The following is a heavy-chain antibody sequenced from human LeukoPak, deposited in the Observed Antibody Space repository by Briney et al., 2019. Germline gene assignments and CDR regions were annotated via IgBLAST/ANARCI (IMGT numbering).Heavy chain of an antibody. CDR1: GFTFSSYG. Sequence: GGSLRLSCAASGFTFSSYGMHWLRQAPGKGLEWVAVIWYDGSNKYYADSVKGRFTISRDNSKNTLYLQMNSLRAEDTAVYYCARDRYSYGPGAFDYWGQGTLVTVSS. CDR3: ARDRYSYGPGAFDY. V-gene: IGHV3-33*08. CDR2: IWYDGSNK. D-gene: IGHD5-18*01. J-gene: IGHJ4*02.